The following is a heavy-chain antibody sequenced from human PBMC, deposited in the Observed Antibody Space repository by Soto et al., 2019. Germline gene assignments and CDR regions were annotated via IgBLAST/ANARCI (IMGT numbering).Heavy chain of an antibody. D-gene: IGHD3-10*01. CDR2: IYYSGST. CDR1: GGSISSGGYY. V-gene: IGHV4-31*03. Sequence: QVQLQESGPGLVKPSQTLSLTCTVSGGSISSGGYYWSWIRQHPGKGLEWIGYIYYSGSTYYNPSLKSRVTISVDTSKTQFSLKLGSVTAADTAVYYCARDRWYYYGSGSEGGMDVWGQGTTVTVSS. J-gene: IGHJ6*02. CDR3: ARDRWYYYGSGSEGGMDV.